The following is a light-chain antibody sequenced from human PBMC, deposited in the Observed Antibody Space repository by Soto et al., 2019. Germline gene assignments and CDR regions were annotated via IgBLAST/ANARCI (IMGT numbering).Light chain of an antibody. CDR2: EVT. J-gene: IGLJ1*01. V-gene: IGLV2-8*01. CDR1: SSDVGGYNY. CDR3: SSYACSTSYV. Sequence: QSVLTQPHSAPGSPGQSVTISCTGTSSDVGGYNYVAWFQQHPAKAPKLMIYEVTKRPSGVPDRCSGSKSGNTASLTVSGLQVDDEADYYCSSYACSTSYVFGSWTNVTV.